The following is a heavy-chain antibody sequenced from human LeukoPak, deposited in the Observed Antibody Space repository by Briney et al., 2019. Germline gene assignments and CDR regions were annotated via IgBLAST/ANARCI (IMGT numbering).Heavy chain of an antibody. D-gene: IGHD6-19*01. CDR3: VKSGIAVSGTDY. J-gene: IGHJ4*02. Sequence: PGGSLRLSCSASGFTFSSYAMHWVRQATGKGLEYVSAITSKGGSTYYADSVKGRFTISRDNSKNTLYLQMSSLRAEDTAVYYCVKSGIAVSGTDYWGQGTLVTVSS. V-gene: IGHV3-64D*09. CDR1: GFTFSSYA. CDR2: ITSKGGST.